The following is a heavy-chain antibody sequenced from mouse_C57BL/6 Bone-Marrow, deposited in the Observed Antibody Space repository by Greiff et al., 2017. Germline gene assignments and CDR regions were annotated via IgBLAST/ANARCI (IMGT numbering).Heavy chain of an antibody. CDR2: ISSGGSYT. V-gene: IGHV5-6*01. Sequence: EVNVVESGGDLVKPGGSLKLSCAASGFTFSSYGMSWVRPTPDKRLEWVATISSGGSYTYYPDSVKGRFTISRDNAKNTLYLQMSSLKSEDTAMYYCARQGDYDGDAMDYWGQGTSVTVSS. D-gene: IGHD2-4*01. CDR1: GFTFSSYG. J-gene: IGHJ4*01. CDR3: ARQGDYDGDAMDY.